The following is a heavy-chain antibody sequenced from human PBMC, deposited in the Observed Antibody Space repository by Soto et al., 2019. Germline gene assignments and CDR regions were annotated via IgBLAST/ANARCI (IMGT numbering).Heavy chain of an antibody. Sequence: QVQLVESGGGVVQPGRSLRLSCAASGFTFSSYAMHWVRQAPGKGLEWVAVISFDGTKKYFPDSVRGRFTISRDNSKNTLSLQRTNLRVEDPAVYCCAKGETRRFLTAYAFDIWGQGTMVTVSS. D-gene: IGHD3-16*01. V-gene: IGHV3-30*04. CDR1: GFTFSSYA. CDR2: ISFDGTKK. CDR3: AKGETRRFLTAYAFDI. J-gene: IGHJ3*02.